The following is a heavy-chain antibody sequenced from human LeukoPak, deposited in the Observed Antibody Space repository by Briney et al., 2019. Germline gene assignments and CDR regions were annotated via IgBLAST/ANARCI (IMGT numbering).Heavy chain of an antibody. J-gene: IGHJ4*02. CDR2: INPSGDTT. CDR3: ASRLQSGSPWYFDF. CDR1: GTIYY. Sequence: ASVKVSCKSSGTIYYVHWVRQAPGQGLVWMGIINPSGDTTSYARRFQGRVTMTRDTSTSTVYMELSSLRSDDTAVYYCASRLQSGSPWYFDFWGQGTLVTVSS. D-gene: IGHD1-26*01. V-gene: IGHV1-46*01.